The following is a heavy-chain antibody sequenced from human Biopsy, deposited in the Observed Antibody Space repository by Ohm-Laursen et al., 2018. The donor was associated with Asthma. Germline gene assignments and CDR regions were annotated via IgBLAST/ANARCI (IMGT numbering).Heavy chain of an antibody. Sequence: SLRLSCAASGFVFRSHAMHWVRQAPGKGLEWVAVISYDGFNKVYGDSVKGRFTISRDRSKNTLYLQMNSLRAEDTAVYYCAKERYYDFWSGYPIWGQGTMVTVSS. J-gene: IGHJ3*02. CDR2: ISYDGFNK. V-gene: IGHV3-30*18. CDR1: GFVFRSHA. CDR3: AKERYYDFWSGYPI. D-gene: IGHD3-3*01.